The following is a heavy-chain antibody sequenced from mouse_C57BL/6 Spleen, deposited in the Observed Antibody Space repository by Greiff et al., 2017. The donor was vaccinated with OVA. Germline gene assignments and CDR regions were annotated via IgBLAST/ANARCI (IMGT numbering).Heavy chain of an antibody. CDR1: GFTFSSYA. V-gene: IGHV5-4*01. CDR3: ARDQGWDLYYFDY. CDR2: ISDGGSYT. Sequence: EVKVVESGGGLVKPGGSLKLSCAASGFTFSSYAMSWVRQTPEKRLEWVATISDGGSYTYYPDNVKGRFTISRDNAKNNLYLQMSHLKSEDTAMYYCARDQGWDLYYFDYWGQGTTLTVSS. D-gene: IGHD3-3*01. J-gene: IGHJ2*01.